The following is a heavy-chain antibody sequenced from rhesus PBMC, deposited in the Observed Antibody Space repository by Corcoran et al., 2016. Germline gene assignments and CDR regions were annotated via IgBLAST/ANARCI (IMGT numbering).Heavy chain of an antibody. V-gene: IGHV4-93*02. Sequence: QVQLQESGPVVVKPSETLSLTCAVSGGSISSSNWWSWIRQSPGKGLEWIGGIIGSGGSTEYNPSIKSRVTMSIDTSKNQFSLKLSSVAAADTAVYYCARARGMSAINSLDVWGRGVLVTVSS. CDR3: ARARGMSAINSLDV. D-gene: IGHD2-39*01. J-gene: IGHJ5-2*02. CDR2: IIGSGGST. CDR1: GGSISSSNW.